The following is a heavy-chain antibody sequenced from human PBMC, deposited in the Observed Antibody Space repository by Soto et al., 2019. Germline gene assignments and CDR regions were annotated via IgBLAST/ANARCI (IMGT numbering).Heavy chain of an antibody. CDR1: GGSISSSYW. CDR3: ARVSGSYYYGMDV. Sequence: QVQLQESGPGLVKPSGTLSLTCAVSGGSISSSYWWSWVRQPPGKGLEWIGEIYHSGSTNYNTSLXXRXAISVDKSKSQFSLKVTSVTAADTAVYYCARVSGSYYYGMDVWGQGTTVTVSS. V-gene: IGHV4-4*02. J-gene: IGHJ6*02. CDR2: IYHSGST.